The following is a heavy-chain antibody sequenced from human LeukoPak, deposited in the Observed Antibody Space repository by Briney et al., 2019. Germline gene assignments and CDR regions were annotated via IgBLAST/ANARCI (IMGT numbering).Heavy chain of an antibody. CDR3: TTITFGDYGSLAY. D-gene: IGHD4-17*01. J-gene: IGHJ4*02. CDR1: GFTFSSHW. V-gene: IGHV3-15*01. CDR2: NKSKTEGGIT. Sequence: PGGSLRLSCAVSGFTFSSHWMHWVRQAPGKGLEWVGRNKSKTEGGITAYAAPVRGRFTISRDDSKNTLYLQMNSLKTEDTAVYYCTTITFGDYGSLAYWGQGTLVTVSS.